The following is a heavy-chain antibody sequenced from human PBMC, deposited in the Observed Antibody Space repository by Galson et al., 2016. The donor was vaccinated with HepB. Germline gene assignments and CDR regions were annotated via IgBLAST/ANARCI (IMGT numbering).Heavy chain of an antibody. J-gene: IGHJ1*01. Sequence: SVKVSCKASGYTFTDYYMHWVRQAPGQGLEWMGWINPNPGRTKYAQKFQGRVTMTRDSFISTAYMELTRLTSDDTAIYYCARAQSNWNAHWGPGTLVTVSS. V-gene: IGHV1-2*02. CDR2: INPNPGRT. CDR1: GYTFTDYY. D-gene: IGHD1-1*01. CDR3: ARAQSNWNAH.